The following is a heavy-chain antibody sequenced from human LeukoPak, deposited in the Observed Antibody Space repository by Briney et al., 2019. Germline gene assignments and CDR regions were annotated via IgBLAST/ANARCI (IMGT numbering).Heavy chain of an antibody. D-gene: IGHD6-13*01. Sequence: PSETLSLTCAVYGGSFSGYYWSWIRQPPGKGPEWIGEINHSGSTNYNPSLKSRVTISVDTSKNQFSLKLSSVTAADTAVYYCAREILSSWYGYFDYWGQGTLVTASS. CDR1: GGSFSGYY. CDR2: INHSGST. J-gene: IGHJ4*02. V-gene: IGHV4-34*01. CDR3: AREILSSWYGYFDY.